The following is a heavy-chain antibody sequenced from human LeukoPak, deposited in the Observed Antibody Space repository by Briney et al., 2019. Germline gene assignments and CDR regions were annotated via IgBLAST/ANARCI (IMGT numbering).Heavy chain of an antibody. D-gene: IGHD1-26*01. V-gene: IGHV3-21*01. CDR3: ARASGWMGATGRDDAFDI. CDR1: GFTFSSYS. CDR2: ISSSSSYI. Sequence: GGSLRLSCAASGFTFSSYSMNWVRQAPGKGLEWVSSISSSSSYIYYADSVKGRFTISRDNAKNSLYLQMNSLRAKDTAVYYCARASGWMGATGRDDAFDIWGQGTMVTVSS. J-gene: IGHJ3*02.